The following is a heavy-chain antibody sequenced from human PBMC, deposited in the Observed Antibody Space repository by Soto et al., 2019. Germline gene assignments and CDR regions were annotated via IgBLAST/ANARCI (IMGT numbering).Heavy chain of an antibody. CDR3: ASGRRYFDY. J-gene: IGHJ4*02. CDR2: IYSGVST. Sequence: EVQLVESGGGLVQPGGSLRLSCAASGFTVSSNYMNWVRQAPGKGLEWVSVIYSGVSTSYADSVQGRFTISRDNSKNTLYLQMNSLRADDTAVYYCASGRRYFDYWGQGTLVTVSS. V-gene: IGHV3-66*01. CDR1: GFTVSSNY.